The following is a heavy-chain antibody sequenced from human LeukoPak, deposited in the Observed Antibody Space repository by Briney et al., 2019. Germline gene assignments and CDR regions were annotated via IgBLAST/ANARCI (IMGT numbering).Heavy chain of an antibody. Sequence: PSETLSLTCTVSGGSISSSGHCWGWIRQPPGKGLEWIGSLHYSGSTYHNPSLKSRITISADTSNNQFSLKLSSVAAADTAVYYCARHRDGYNRPFDYWGQGSLVTVSS. CDR1: GGSISSSGHC. D-gene: IGHD5-24*01. CDR3: ARHRDGYNRPFDY. J-gene: IGHJ4*02. V-gene: IGHV4-39*01. CDR2: LHYSGST.